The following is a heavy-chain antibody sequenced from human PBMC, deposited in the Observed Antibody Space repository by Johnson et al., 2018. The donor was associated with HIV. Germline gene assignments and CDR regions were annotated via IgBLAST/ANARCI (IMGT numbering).Heavy chain of an antibody. Sequence: EVQLVESGGGVVQPGGSLRLSCAASGFTFDDYAMHWVRQAPGKGLEWVSGISWNSGSIGYADSVRGRFTISRDNAKNSLYLQMNSLRAEDTAVYFCARVNFPSTGPSLRRVGAFDIWGQGTMVTVSS. CDR1: GFTFDDYA. CDR3: ARVNFPSTGPSLRRVGAFDI. J-gene: IGHJ3*02. D-gene: IGHD3-10*01. V-gene: IGHV3-9*01. CDR2: ISWNSGSI.